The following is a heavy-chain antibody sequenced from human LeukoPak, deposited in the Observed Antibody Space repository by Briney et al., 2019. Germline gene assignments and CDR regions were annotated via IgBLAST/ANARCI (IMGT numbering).Heavy chain of an antibody. V-gene: IGHV4-31*03. Sequence: PSETLSLTCTVSGGSISSGGYYWSWIRQHPGKGLEWIGEINHSGSTNYNPSLKSRVTISVDTSKNQFSLKLSSVTAADTAVYYCARAGVVPAAKNAYLYNWFDPWGQGTLVTVSS. CDR1: GGSISSGGYY. CDR3: ARAGVVPAAKNAYLYNWFDP. D-gene: IGHD2-2*01. J-gene: IGHJ5*02. CDR2: INHSGST.